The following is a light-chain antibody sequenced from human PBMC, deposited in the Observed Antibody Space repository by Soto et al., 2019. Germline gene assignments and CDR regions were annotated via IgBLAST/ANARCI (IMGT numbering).Light chain of an antibody. CDR3: QQYYSYPRT. J-gene: IGKJ1*01. CDR2: AAS. CDR1: QGISSY. V-gene: IGKV1-8*01. Sequence: AIRMTQSPSSLSASTGDRVTITCRASQGISSYLAWYQQKPGKAPKLLIYAASTLQSGVPSRFSGSGSGTDFTLTISCLQSEDFATHYCQQYYSYPRTFGQGTKVDI.